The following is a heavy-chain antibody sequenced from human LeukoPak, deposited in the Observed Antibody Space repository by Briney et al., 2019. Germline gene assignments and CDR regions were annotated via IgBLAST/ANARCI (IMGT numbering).Heavy chain of an antibody. D-gene: IGHD3-22*01. V-gene: IGHV6-1*01. CDR1: GDSVSNNRAT. J-gene: IGHJ4*02. CDR3: ARGNYDTRGYFSYYFDY. CDR2: TFYRSQWYT. Sequence: SQTLSLTCDISGDSVSNNRATWNWIRQSPSGGLEWLGRTFYRSQWYTDYAVSVKSRITINPETSKNAFSLQLNSVTPEDTAVYYCARGNYDTRGYFSYYFDYWGQGTLVTVSS.